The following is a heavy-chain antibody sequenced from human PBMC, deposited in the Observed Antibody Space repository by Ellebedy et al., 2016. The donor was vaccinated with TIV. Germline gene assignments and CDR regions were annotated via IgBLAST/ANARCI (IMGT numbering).Heavy chain of an antibody. Sequence: GESLKISXAASGFTFSSYGMHWVRQAPGKGLEWVAVIWYDGSNKYYADSVKGRFTISRDNSKNTLYLQMNSLRAEDTAVYYCARAGGSSTSCLDGWGKGTTVTVSS. V-gene: IGHV3-33*01. D-gene: IGHD2-2*01. CDR1: GFTFSSYG. CDR2: IWYDGSNK. CDR3: ARAGGSSTSCLDG. J-gene: IGHJ6*04.